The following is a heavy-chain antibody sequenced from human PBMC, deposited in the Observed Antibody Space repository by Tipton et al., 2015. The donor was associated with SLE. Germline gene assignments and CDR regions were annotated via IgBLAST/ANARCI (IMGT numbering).Heavy chain of an antibody. V-gene: IGHV3-21*03. CDR2: ISSSSSYI. CDR1: GFTFSSYS. CDR3: AREIAAAGTYLFDY. D-gene: IGHD6-13*01. J-gene: IGHJ4*02. Sequence: SLRLSCAASGFTFSSYSKNWVRQAPGKGLEWVSSISSSSSYIYYADSVKGRFTISRDNAKNSLYLQMNSLCAEDTAVYYCAREIAAAGTYLFDYWGQGTLVTVSS.